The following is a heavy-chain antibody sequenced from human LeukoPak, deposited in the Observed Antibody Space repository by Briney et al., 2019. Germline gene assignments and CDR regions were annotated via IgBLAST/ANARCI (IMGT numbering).Heavy chain of an antibody. CDR2: ISGSGGST. CDR1: GFTFSSYA. V-gene: IGHV3-23*01. CDR3: AKGGRDYYYGMDV. D-gene: IGHD5-24*01. J-gene: IGHJ6*02. Sequence: GGSLRLSCAASGFTFSSYAMSWVRQAPGKGLEWVSAISGSGGSTYYADSAKGRFTISRDNSKNTLYLQMNSLRAEDTAVYYCAKGGRDYYYGMDVWGQGTTVTVSS.